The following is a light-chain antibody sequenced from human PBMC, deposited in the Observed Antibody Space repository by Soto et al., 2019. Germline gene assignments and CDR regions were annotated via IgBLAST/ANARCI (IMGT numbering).Light chain of an antibody. CDR1: QSVSSSY. Sequence: EIVLTQSPGTLSLSPGERATLSCRASQSVSSSYLAWYQQKPGQAPRLLIYGASSRATGIPDRFSGSGSGTDFTLTISRLETEDFAVYDCQQYGSSPLTFGQGTKVDIK. V-gene: IGKV3-20*01. CDR3: QQYGSSPLT. CDR2: GAS. J-gene: IGKJ1*01.